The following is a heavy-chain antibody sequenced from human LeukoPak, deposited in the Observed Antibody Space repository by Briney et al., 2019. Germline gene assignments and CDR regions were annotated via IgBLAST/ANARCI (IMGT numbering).Heavy chain of an antibody. V-gene: IGHV3-9*01. Sequence: GGSLRLSCAASGFTFDDYAMHWVRQAPGKGLEWVSGISWNSGSIGYADSVKGRFTISRDNAKNPLYLQMNSLRAEDTALYYCARAGTSWAGYYYGMDVWGQGTTVTVSS. D-gene: IGHD1-14*01. CDR1: GFTFDDYA. CDR3: ARAGTSWAGYYYGMDV. CDR2: ISWNSGSI. J-gene: IGHJ6*02.